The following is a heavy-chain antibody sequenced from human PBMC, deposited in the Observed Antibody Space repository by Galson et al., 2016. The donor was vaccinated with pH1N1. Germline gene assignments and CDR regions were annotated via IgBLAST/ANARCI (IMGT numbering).Heavy chain of an antibody. V-gene: IGHV4-61*01. Sequence: ETLSLTCTVSHDSVSSGSYFWTWIRQPPGKGLEWIGYIYYSGNTNYTPPLKSRVTISIDTSRNQFSLKLSPVTAADTAVYYCAREAGEPRGYNWLDPWGRGTLVTVSS. CDR1: HDSVSSGSYF. CDR2: IYYSGNT. J-gene: IGHJ5*02. CDR3: AREAGEPRGYNWLDP. D-gene: IGHD1-14*01.